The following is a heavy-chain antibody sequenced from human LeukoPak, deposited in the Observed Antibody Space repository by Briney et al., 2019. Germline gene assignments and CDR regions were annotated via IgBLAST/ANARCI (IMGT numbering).Heavy chain of an antibody. Sequence: GGSLRLSCAASGFTFSSYWMSWVRQAPGKGLEWVANIKQDGSEKYYVDSVKGRFTISRDNAKNSLYLQMNSLRAEDTAVYYCAKGRLYCSGGSCSGEFDYWGQGTLVTVSS. J-gene: IGHJ4*02. CDR2: IKQDGSEK. CDR3: AKGRLYCSGGSCSGEFDY. D-gene: IGHD2-15*01. CDR1: GFTFSSYW. V-gene: IGHV3-7*01.